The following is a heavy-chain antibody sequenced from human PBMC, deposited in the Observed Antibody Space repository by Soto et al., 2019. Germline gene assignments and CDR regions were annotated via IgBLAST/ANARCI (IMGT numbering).Heavy chain of an antibody. Sequence: QVQLQESGPGLVKPSETLSLTCTVSGGSISSYYWSWIRQPPGKGLEWIGHIYYSGSTNYNPSLKSRVTISVDTSKNQFSLKLSSVTAADTAVYYCARVPYYYDSSGYYYVNYFDYWGQGTLVTVSS. J-gene: IGHJ4*02. CDR3: ARVPYYYDSSGYYYVNYFDY. CDR1: GGSISSYY. D-gene: IGHD3-22*01. V-gene: IGHV4-59*01. CDR2: IYYSGST.